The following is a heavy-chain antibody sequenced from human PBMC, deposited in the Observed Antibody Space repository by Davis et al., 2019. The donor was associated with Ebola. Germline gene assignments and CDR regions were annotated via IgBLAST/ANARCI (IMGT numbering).Heavy chain of an antibody. J-gene: IGHJ4*02. Sequence: PGGSLRLSCAASGFTFSNYAMHWVRQAPGKGLEWVAVVSHSEREKFYADSVKGRFTISRDNSENTLYLQMGSLTADDTAVYFCARAVFHEVLDSWGQGTPVTVSS. CDR1: GFTFSNYA. D-gene: IGHD3-3*01. V-gene: IGHV3-30*04. CDR3: ARAVFHEVLDS. CDR2: VSHSEREK.